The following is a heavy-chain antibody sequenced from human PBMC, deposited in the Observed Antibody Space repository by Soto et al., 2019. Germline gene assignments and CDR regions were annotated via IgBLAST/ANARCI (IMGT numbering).Heavy chain of an antibody. Sequence: SETLSLTCTVSGGSISSYYWSWIRQPPGKGLEWIGYIYYSGSTNYNPSLKSRVTISVDTSKNQFSLKLSSVTAADTAVYYCARSDYSNKSFDYWGQGTLVTVSS. D-gene: IGHD4-4*01. CDR2: IYYSGST. CDR3: ARSDYSNKSFDY. V-gene: IGHV4-59*12. J-gene: IGHJ4*02. CDR1: GGSISSYY.